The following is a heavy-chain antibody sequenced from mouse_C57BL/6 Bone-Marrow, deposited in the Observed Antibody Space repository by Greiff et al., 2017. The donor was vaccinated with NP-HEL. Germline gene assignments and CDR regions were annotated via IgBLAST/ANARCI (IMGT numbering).Heavy chain of an antibody. CDR3: ARQLRLRSAWFAY. D-gene: IGHD3-2*02. J-gene: IGHJ3*01. Sequence: VKVVESDAELVKPGASVKISCKVSGYTFTDHTIHWMKQRPEQGLEWIGYIYPRDGSTKYNEKFKGKATLTADKSSSTAYMQLNSLTSEDSAVYFCARQLRLRSAWFAYWGKGTLVTVSA. CDR1: GYTFTDHT. V-gene: IGHV1-78*01. CDR2: IYPRDGST.